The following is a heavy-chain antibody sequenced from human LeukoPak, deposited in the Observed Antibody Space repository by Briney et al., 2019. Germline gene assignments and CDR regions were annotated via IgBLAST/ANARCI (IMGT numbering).Heavy chain of an antibody. CDR2: IWYDGSNK. D-gene: IGHD3-10*01. J-gene: IGHJ4*02. V-gene: IGHV3-33*01. CDR1: GFTFSTYA. Sequence: GGSLRLSCAASGFTFSTYAMHGSRKAPAKGLNGVAVIWYDGSNKYYADSVKGRFTISRDNSKNTLYLQMNSLRAEDTAVYYCAREHVLLWFGELLDWGQGTLVTVSS. CDR3: AREHVLLWFGELLD.